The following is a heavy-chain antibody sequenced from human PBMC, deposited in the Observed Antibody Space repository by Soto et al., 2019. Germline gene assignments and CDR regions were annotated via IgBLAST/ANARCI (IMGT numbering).Heavy chain of an antibody. J-gene: IGHJ4*02. Sequence: QLQLQESGPGLVKPSETLSLTCTVSDDSIGRSNCFWGWIRQPPGKLLEWIGNILYSGNTHYNPSPTSPVTISLVTSHHEFPLGLRSVTAADPALYYCARHLYSGDSSGSAGYWGPGALVIVSS. CDR1: DDSIGRSNCF. D-gene: IGHD6-19*01. V-gene: IGHV4-39*01. CDR2: ILYSGNT. CDR3: ARHLYSGDSSGSAGY.